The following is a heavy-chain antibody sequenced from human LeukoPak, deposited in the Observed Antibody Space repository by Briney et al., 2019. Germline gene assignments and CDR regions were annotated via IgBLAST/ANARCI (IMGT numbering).Heavy chain of an antibody. V-gene: IGHV1-69*05. CDR3: ARERDCSSTSCYDP. CDR1: GGTFSSYA. J-gene: IGHJ5*02. CDR2: IIPIFGTA. Sequence: SVEVSCKASGGTFSSYAISWVRQAPGQGLEWMGRIIPIFGTANYAQKFQGRVTITTDESTSTAYMELSGLRSEDTAVYYCARERDCSSTSCYDPWGQGTLVTVSS. D-gene: IGHD2-2*01.